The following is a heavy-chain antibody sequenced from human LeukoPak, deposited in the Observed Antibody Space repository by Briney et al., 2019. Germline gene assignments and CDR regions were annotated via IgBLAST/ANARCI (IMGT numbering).Heavy chain of an antibody. J-gene: IGHJ6*02. D-gene: IGHD3-22*01. V-gene: IGHV4-59*01. CDR1: GGSISSYY. CDR3: AREYYYDSSGYYPYYGMDV. Sequence: PSETLSLTCTVSGGSISSYYWSWIRQPPGKGLEWIGYIYYSGSTNYNPSLKSRVTISVDTSKNQFSLKLSSVTAADTAVYYCAREYYYDSSGYYPYYGMDVWGQGTTVTVSS. CDR2: IYYSGST.